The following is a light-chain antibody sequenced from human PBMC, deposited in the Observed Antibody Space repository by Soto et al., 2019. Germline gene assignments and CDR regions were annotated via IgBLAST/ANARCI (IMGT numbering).Light chain of an antibody. V-gene: IGKV3-15*01. CDR3: QQRSNWPRT. CDR1: QSVSSK. CDR2: GAS. J-gene: IGKJ1*01. Sequence: EMLMTQSPCTLSVSPGERATLSCRASQSVSSKLAWYQQKPGQAPRLLIFGASTRATGIPARFSGSGSGTEFTLTISSLEPEDFAVYYCQQRSNWPRTFGQGTKVDIK.